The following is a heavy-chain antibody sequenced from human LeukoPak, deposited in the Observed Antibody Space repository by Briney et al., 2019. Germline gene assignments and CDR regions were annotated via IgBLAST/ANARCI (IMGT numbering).Heavy chain of an antibody. D-gene: IGHD3-9*01. CDR1: GFTFSSYA. CDR2: ISGSGGST. CDR3: AKDGGYDILTGYQFDY. J-gene: IGHJ4*02. V-gene: IGHV3-23*01. Sequence: PGGSLRLSCAASGFTFSSYAMSWVRQAPGKGLEWVSAISGSGGSTYYADSVKGRFTISRDNSKNTLYLQMNSLRAEDTAVYYCAKDGGYDILTGYQFDYWGQGTLVTVSS.